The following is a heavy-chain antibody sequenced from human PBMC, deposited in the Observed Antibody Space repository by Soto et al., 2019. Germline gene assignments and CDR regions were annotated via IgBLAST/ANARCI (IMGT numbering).Heavy chain of an antibody. J-gene: IGHJ6*02. CDR3: AKGGSGWYGSNYYYYGMDV. D-gene: IGHD6-19*01. CDR2: ISYDGSNK. CDR1: GFTFSSYG. V-gene: IGHV3-30*18. Sequence: GGSLRLSCAASGFTFSSYGMHWVRQAPGKGLEWVAVISYDGSNKYYADSVKGRFTISRDYSKNTLYLQMNSLRAEDTAVYYCAKGGSGWYGSNYYYYGMDVWGQGTTVTVSS.